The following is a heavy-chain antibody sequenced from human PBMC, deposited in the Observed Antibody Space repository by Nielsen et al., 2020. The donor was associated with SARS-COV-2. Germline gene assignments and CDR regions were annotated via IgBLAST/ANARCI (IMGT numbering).Heavy chain of an antibody. CDR3: ASVYRGLLWFGELDV. V-gene: IGHV4-34*01. Sequence: SETLSLTCGVSGGAFSGYRWTWVRQSPGKGLEWLGEINDSGTTNYNPPLTGRVSISQDASKRQLSLKLSSVTAADTAVYYCASVYRGLLWFGELDVWAKGPRSPSP. CDR2: INDSGTT. J-gene: IGHJ6*02. CDR1: GGAFSGYR. D-gene: IGHD3-10*01.